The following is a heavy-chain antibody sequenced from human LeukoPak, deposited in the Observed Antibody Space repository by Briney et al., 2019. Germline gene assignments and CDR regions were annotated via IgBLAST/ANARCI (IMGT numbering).Heavy chain of an antibody. CDR2: IYCSGST. J-gene: IGHJ6*03. Sequence: SETLSLTCTVSGGSISSYYWSWIRQPPGKGLEWIGYIYCSGSTNYNPSLKSRVTISVDTSKNQFSLKLSSVTAADTAVYYCARVGRYCSGGSCFANYYYYYMDVWGKGTTVTVSS. D-gene: IGHD2-15*01. CDR3: ARVGRYCSGGSCFANYYYYYMDV. CDR1: GGSISSYY. V-gene: IGHV4-59*01.